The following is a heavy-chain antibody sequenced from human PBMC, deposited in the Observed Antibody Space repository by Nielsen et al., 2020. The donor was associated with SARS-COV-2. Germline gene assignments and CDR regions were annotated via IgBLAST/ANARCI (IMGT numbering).Heavy chain of an antibody. D-gene: IGHD4-11*01. CDR1: GFTFSSYS. CDR3: AKDDDYSYYYYGMDV. CDR2: ISGSGGST. J-gene: IGHJ6*02. V-gene: IGHV3-23*01. Sequence: GESLKISCAASGFTFSSYSMNWVRQAPGKGLEWVSAISGSGGSTYYADSVKGRFTISRDNSKNTLYLQMNSLRAEDTAVYYCAKDDDYSYYYYGMDVWGQGTTVTVSS.